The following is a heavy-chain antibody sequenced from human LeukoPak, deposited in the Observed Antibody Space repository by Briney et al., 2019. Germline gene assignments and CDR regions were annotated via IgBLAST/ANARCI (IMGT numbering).Heavy chain of an antibody. D-gene: IGHD4-17*01. V-gene: IGHV1-2*02. CDR3: ARVHDYGDPNWFDP. CDR1: GYTFTGYY. CDR2: INPNSGGT. J-gene: IGHJ5*02. Sequence: ASVKVSCKASGYTFTGYYMHWVRQAPGQGLEWMGWINPNSGGTNYAQKFQGRVTMTRDTSISTAYMELSRLRSDDTAVYYCARVHDYGDPNWFDPWGQGTLSPSPQ.